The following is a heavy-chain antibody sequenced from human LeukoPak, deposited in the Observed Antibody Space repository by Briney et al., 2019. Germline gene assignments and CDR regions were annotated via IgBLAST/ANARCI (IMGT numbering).Heavy chain of an antibody. V-gene: IGHV3-21*01. Sequence: GGSLRLSCAASGFTFSSYSMNWVRQAPGKGLEWVSSISSSSSYIYYADSVKGRFTISRDNAKNSLYLHMNSLRAEDTAVYYCARDRYGSGSYFFDYWGQGTLVTVSS. J-gene: IGHJ4*02. CDR1: GFTFSSYS. CDR2: ISSSSSYI. CDR3: ARDRYGSGSYFFDY. D-gene: IGHD3-10*01.